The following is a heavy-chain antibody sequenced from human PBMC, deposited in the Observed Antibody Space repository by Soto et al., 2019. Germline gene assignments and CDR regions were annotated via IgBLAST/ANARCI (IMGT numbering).Heavy chain of an antibody. V-gene: IGHV6-1*01. Sequence: SQSLALTCAIAGESGSSSRAAWNWIRQSKWRGLEWLGRTYFRSKWYSDYSVSVKSRITIHPDTSKNHFSLQLNSVTPEDTAVYFCARYPIAPLYFFAYWGQRTLVPVSS. CDR2: TYFRSKWYS. J-gene: IGHJ4*02. CDR3: ARYPIAPLYFFAY. CDR1: GESGSSSRAA. D-gene: IGHD3-9*01.